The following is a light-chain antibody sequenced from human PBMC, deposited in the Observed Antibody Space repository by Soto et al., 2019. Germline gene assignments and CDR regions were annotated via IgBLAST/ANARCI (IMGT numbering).Light chain of an antibody. J-gene: IGKJ1*01. CDR1: QSISSY. Sequence: DIQMTQAPSSLSASVGDRVTITCRASQSISSYLNWYQQRPGKAPRLLIYDASTLQSGVPSRFSGSGYGTDFSLTITSLQPEDFATSFCQQNDISPRTFGQGTKVDIK. V-gene: IGKV1-39*01. CDR3: QQNDISPRT. CDR2: DAS.